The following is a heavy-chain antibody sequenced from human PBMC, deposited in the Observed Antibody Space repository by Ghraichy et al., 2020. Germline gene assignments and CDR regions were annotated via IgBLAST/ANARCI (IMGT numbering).Heavy chain of an antibody. CDR2: ISSNGGST. Sequence: GGSLRLSCSASGFTFSSYAMHWVRQAPGKGLEYVSAISSNGGSTYYADSVKGRFTISRDNSKNTLYLQMSSLRAEDTAVYYCVKDHVGTEDIVVWGWYFDLWGRGTLVTVSS. CDR3: VKDHVGTEDIVVWGWYFDL. V-gene: IGHV3-64D*06. J-gene: IGHJ2*01. CDR1: GFTFSSYA. D-gene: IGHD2-15*01.